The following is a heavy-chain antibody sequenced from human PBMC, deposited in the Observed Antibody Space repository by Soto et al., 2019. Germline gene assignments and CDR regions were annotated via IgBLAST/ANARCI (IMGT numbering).Heavy chain of an antibody. V-gene: IGHV4-59*01. D-gene: IGHD4-17*01. CDR2: IYYSGST. Sequence: SETLSLTCTVSGGSISSYYWSWIRQPPGKGLEWIGYIYYSGSTNYNPSLKSRVTISVDTSKNQFSLKLSSVTAADTAVYYCARYGDSDYFDYWGQGTLVTVSS. CDR3: ARYGDSDYFDY. J-gene: IGHJ4*02. CDR1: GGSISSYY.